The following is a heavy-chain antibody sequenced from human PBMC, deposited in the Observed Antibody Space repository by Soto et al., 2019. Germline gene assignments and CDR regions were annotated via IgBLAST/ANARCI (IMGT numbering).Heavy chain of an antibody. Sequence: GASVKVSCKASGYTFTSYDINWVRQATGQGLEWMGWMNPNSRNTGYAQKFQGRVTMTRNTSISTAYMELSRLRSEDTAVYYCARGPKWLRLGLDPWGQGTLVTVSS. CDR2: MNPNSRNT. CDR3: ARGPKWLRLGLDP. J-gene: IGHJ5*02. D-gene: IGHD3-16*01. CDR1: GYTFTSYD. V-gene: IGHV1-8*01.